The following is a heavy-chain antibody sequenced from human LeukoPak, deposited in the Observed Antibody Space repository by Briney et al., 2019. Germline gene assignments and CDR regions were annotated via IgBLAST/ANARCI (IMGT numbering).Heavy chain of an antibody. CDR3: AKVDSSGWYGGVAFDI. CDR1: GFSFSSYA. D-gene: IGHD6-19*01. V-gene: IGHV3-23*01. J-gene: IGHJ3*02. Sequence: GGSLRLSWQTSGFSFSSYAVSWVRQAPGKGLEWVSAISGSGGSTYYADSVKGRFTISRDHSKNTLSLQMSSLRAEETAVDYCAKVDSSGWYGGVAFDIWGQGTMVTVSS. CDR2: ISGSGGST.